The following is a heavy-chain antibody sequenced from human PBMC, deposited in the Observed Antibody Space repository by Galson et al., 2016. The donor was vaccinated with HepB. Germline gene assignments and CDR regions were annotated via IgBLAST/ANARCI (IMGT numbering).Heavy chain of an antibody. CDR1: GFTFNNYA. D-gene: IGHD6-19*01. Sequence: SLRLSCAASGFTFNNYAMTWVRQAPGKGLEWVSAICSSGSSTYYADSVKGRFTISRDDSKRKVDLQMNSLRAEDTAVYYYAKRSRAVAASGYFDYWGHGTLISVSS. CDR2: ICSSGSST. V-gene: IGHV3-23*01. J-gene: IGHJ4*01. CDR3: AKRSRAVAASGYFDY.